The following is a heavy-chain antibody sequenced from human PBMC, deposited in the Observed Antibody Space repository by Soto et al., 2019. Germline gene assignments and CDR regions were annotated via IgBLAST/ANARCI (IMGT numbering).Heavy chain of an antibody. V-gene: IGHV1-18*01. CDR2: ISAYNGNT. CDR3: ARDGGTTGTPLPWGYYYMDV. Sequence: GASVKVSCKASGYTFTSYGISWVRQAPGQGLEWMGWISAYNGNTNYAQKLQGRVTMTTDTSTSTAYMELRSLRSDDTAVYYCARDGGTTGTPLPWGYYYMDVWGKGTTVTVSS. D-gene: IGHD1-1*01. CDR1: GYTFTSYG. J-gene: IGHJ6*03.